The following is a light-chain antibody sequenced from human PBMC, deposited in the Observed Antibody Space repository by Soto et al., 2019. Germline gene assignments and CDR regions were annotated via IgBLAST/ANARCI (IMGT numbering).Light chain of an antibody. CDR1: QSVDKN. V-gene: IGKV3-15*01. CDR2: GSF. Sequence: EILMTQSPFTLAASPGESATLSCRASQSVDKNVAWYQQKPGQAPRLLIVGSFARATGIPASFSGSGSGSEFTLTISGLQYEDFAVYYCQQYNDRHPITFGQGTRLEIK. CDR3: QQYNDRHPIT. J-gene: IGKJ5*01.